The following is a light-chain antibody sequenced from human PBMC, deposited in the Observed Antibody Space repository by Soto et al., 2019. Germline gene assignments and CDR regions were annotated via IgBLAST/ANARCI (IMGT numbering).Light chain of an antibody. Sequence: DIQMTQSPSSLSASVGDIVTITCQASQDISNYLNWYQQKPGKAPKLLIYDASNLETGVPSRFSGSGSGTDFTFTISSLQPEDIATYYCQQYDNLPLTVGGGTKVEIK. V-gene: IGKV1-33*01. CDR1: QDISNY. J-gene: IGKJ4*01. CDR3: QQYDNLPLT. CDR2: DAS.